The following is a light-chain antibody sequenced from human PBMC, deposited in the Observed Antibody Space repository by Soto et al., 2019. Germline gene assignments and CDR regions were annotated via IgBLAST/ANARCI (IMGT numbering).Light chain of an antibody. V-gene: IGKV3-11*01. CDR3: QQRSNWPPLT. CDR1: QSVSSY. CDR2: DAS. Sequence: EIVLTQSPATLSLSPGERATLSCRASQSVSSYLVWYQQKPGQAPRLLIYDASNRATGVPARFSGSGSGTDFTLTISSLEPEDFAVYYCQQRSNWPPLTFGVGTKVEIK. J-gene: IGKJ4*01.